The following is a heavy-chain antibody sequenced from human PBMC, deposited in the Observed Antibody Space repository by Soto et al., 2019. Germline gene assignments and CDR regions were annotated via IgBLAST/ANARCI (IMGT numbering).Heavy chain of an antibody. CDR3: ASHRRGSGYYFNDAFDI. CDR1: VGSFSGYY. Sequence: SETLSVTCPVYVGSFSGYYWSWIRQPPGKGLGWIGEINHSGSTNYNPSLKSRVTISVDTSKNQFSLKLSSVTAADTAVYYCASHRRGSGYYFNDAFDIWGQGTMVTV. V-gene: IGHV4-34*01. CDR2: INHSGST. J-gene: IGHJ3*02. D-gene: IGHD3-22*01.